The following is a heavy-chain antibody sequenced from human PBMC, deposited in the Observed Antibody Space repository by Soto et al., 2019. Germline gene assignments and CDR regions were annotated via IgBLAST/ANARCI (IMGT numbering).Heavy chain of an antibody. D-gene: IGHD6-13*01. Sequence: XGALRLSCSACGCPSSSYATIWVRQAPGKGLEWVSAISGSGGSTYYADSVKGRFTISRDNSKKTLYLQMKSLRAEDTAVYYCAKGIYSSSWNYFDSWDQGTLVTVSS. V-gene: IGHV3-23*01. CDR3: AKGIYSSSWNYFDS. CDR2: ISGSGGST. J-gene: IGHJ4*02. CDR1: GCPSSSYA.